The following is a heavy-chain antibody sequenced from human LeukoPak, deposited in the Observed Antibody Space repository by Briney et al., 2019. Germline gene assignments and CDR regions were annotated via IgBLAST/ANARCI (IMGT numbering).Heavy chain of an antibody. V-gene: IGHV3-43*02. CDR1: GFTFDDYA. J-gene: IGHJ4*02. CDR2: ISGDGGGT. Sequence: GSLRLSCAASGFTFDDYAMHWVRQAPGKGLEWVSLISGDGGGTYYTDSVKGRFTISRDNSKNSLYLQMNSLTTEDTALYYCAKDLAVAGTPRDYWGQGTLVTVSS. CDR3: AKDLAVAGTPRDY. D-gene: IGHD6-19*01.